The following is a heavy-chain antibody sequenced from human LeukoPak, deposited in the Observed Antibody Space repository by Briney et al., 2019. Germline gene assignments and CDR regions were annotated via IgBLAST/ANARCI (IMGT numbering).Heavy chain of an antibody. V-gene: IGHV3-64D*06. D-gene: IGHD2-2*01. CDR3: VKDEYCSSTSCYARFDY. CDR1: AFPFSSYA. J-gene: IGHJ4*02. CDR2: ISSNGGST. Sequence: RGTLRLSCSASAFPFSSYAMHWVRQAPGKGLEYVSAISSNGGSTYYADSVKGRFTISRDNSKNTLYLQMSSLRAEDTAVYYCVKDEYCSSTSCYARFDYWGQGTLVTVSS.